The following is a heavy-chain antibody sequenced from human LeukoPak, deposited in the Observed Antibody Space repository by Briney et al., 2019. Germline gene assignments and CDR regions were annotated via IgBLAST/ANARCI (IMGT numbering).Heavy chain of an antibody. V-gene: IGHV4-39*01. CDR2: IYYSGST. Sequence: SETLSLTCTVSGGSISSSSYYWGWIRQPPGKGLEWIGSIYYSGSTYYNPSLKSRVTISVDTSKNQFSLKLSSVTAADTAVYYCARSIRKLWFGELLPDYFDYWGQGTLVTVSS. CDR1: GGSISSSSYY. D-gene: IGHD3-10*01. CDR3: ARSIRKLWFGELLPDYFDY. J-gene: IGHJ4*02.